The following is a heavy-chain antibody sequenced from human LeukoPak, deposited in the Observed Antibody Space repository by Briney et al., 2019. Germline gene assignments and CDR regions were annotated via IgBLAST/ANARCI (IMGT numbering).Heavy chain of an antibody. Sequence: SETLSLTCAVYGGSFSGYYWSWIRQPPGKGLEWIGEINHSGSTNYNPSLKSRVTISVDTSKNQFSLKLSSVTAADTAVYYCARDGYSGSYYAFDIWGQGTMVTVSS. CDR2: INHSGST. D-gene: IGHD1-26*01. V-gene: IGHV4-34*01. CDR1: GGSFSGYY. J-gene: IGHJ3*02. CDR3: ARDGYSGSYYAFDI.